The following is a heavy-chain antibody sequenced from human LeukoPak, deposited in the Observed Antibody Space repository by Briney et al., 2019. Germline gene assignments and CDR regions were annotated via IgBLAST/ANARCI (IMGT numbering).Heavy chain of an antibody. D-gene: IGHD6-6*01. CDR3: SREYSSSPHSYCYYMDV. CDR2: IIPIFGTA. V-gene: IGHV1-69*05. J-gene: IGHJ6*03. CDR1: GGTFSNYA. Sequence: ASVKVSCKASGGTFSNYAISWVRQAPGQGLEWMGRIIPIFGTANYAHKFQGRVTIITDESTSTAYMELSSLRSEDAAVDYCSREYSSSPHSYCYYMDVWGKGTTVTVSS.